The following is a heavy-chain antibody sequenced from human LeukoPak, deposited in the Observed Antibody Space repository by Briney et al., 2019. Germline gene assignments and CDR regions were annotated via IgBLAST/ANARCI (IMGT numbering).Heavy chain of an antibody. V-gene: IGHV3-21*04. D-gene: IGHD3-10*01. J-gene: IGHJ2*01. Sequence: PGGSLRLSCAASGFTFSTYNTNWVRQAPGKGLEWVSSITSSSSYIYYADSVKGRFTISRDNAKNSLYLQMNSLRAEDTAVYYCARSSLLLWFGDQTPLDLWGRGTLVTVSS. CDR1: GFTFSTYN. CDR3: ARSSLLLWFGDQTPLDL. CDR2: ITSSSSYI.